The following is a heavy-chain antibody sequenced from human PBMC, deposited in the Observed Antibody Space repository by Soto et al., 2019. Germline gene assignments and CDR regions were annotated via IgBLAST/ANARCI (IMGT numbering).Heavy chain of an antibody. J-gene: IGHJ6*02. D-gene: IGHD3-22*01. Sequence: PSETLSLTCTVSGGSLSSSSYYRGLIRQPPGKELDWFGNVYYGGSTYYNPSLKSRVTISVETSKSQFSLKLSSVTAADTAVYYCAGGDYYHSSGYYFYYYTMDVWGEGPTVTVSS. CDR1: GGSLSSSSYY. CDR3: AGGDYYHSSGYYFYYYTMDV. V-gene: IGHV4-39*01. CDR2: VYYGGST.